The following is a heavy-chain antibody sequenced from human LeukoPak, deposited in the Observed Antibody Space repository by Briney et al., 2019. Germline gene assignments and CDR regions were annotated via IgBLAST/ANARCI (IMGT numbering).Heavy chain of an antibody. CDR2: INQGGSDK. D-gene: IGHD1-14*01. J-gene: IGHJ4*02. CDR3: TRDRSRAEDD. V-gene: IGHV3-7*01. Sequence: GGSLRLSCAASGFTFRGHWMSWVRQAPGKGLEWVANINQGGSDKYYVDSVKGRFTISRDNANNLLYLQMNSLRGEDTAVYYCTRDRSRAEDDWGQGTLVTVSS. CDR1: GFTFRGHW.